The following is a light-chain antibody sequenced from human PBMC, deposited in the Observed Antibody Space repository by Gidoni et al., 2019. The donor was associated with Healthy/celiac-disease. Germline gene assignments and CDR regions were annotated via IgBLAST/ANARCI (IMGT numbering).Light chain of an antibody. CDR2: GAS. J-gene: IGKJ2*01. CDR1: QGVSSNY. Sequence: IVFPQSSGTLSLSPGERATLACRARQGVSSNYLAWYQQNPGQAPRLLIYGASSRATSIQDRCSGSGAGTDFTLTSSRLDPEDFAVYYWQQYGSSPRYTFGQGTKLEIK. CDR3: QQYGSSPRYT. V-gene: IGKV3-20*01.